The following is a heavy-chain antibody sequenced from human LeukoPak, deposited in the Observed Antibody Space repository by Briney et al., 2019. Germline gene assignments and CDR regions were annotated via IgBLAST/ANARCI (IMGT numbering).Heavy chain of an antibody. CDR3: AREQYLAYDVFGF. D-gene: IGHD4-11*01. V-gene: IGHV4-59*01. CDR1: GGSISTYY. CDR2: FYYSGRI. Sequence: SEALSLTCTISGGSISTYYWSWIRQSPGKGLEWIGYFYYSGRIIYNPSLESRVAISVDTSKNQFSLRLSSVTAADTAVYYCAREQYLAYDVFGFWGQGTMVTVSS. J-gene: IGHJ3*01.